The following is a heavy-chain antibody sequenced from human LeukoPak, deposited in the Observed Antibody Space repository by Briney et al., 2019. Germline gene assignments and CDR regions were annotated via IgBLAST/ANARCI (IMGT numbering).Heavy chain of an antibody. CDR1: ASPFTSYY. J-gene: IGHJ3*02. CDR3: WRGGSIVGATPHDAFDI. Sequence: PSETLSLTCTVSASPFTSYYWSWIRQPPGKGLEWIGYIYYSGSTNYNPSLKSRVAISVDTSKNQASLRLSSVTAADTPVYYYWRGGSIVGATPHDAFDIWGQGTVVTVS. D-gene: IGHD1-26*01. V-gene: IGHV4-59*01. CDR2: IYYSGST.